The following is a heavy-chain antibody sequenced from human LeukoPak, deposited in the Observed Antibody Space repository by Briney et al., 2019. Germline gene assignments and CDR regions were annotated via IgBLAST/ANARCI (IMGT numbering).Heavy chain of an antibody. CDR3: ARDLEIRGAYYFDY. Sequence: SVKVSCKASGGTFSSYAISWVRQAPGQGLEWMGGIIPIFGTVNYAQKFQGRVTITADESTSTAYMELSSLRSEDTAVYYCARDLEIRGAYYFDYWGQGTLVTVSS. D-gene: IGHD3-10*01. J-gene: IGHJ4*02. CDR2: IIPIFGTV. CDR1: GGTFSSYA. V-gene: IGHV1-69*13.